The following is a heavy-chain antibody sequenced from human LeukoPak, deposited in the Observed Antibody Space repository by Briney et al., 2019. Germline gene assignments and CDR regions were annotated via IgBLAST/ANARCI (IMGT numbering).Heavy chain of an antibody. V-gene: IGHV3-7*01. J-gene: IGHJ4*02. CDR3: ARRPFLASDY. CDR1: GFTFSSSW. CDR2: IKEDGSDK. Sequence: PGGSLRLSCAASGFTFSSSWMSWVRQAPGKGLEWVANIKEDGSDKYYVDSVKGRFTISRDNAENSLYLQMNSLRAEDTAVYYCARRPFLASDYWGQGTLVTVSS. D-gene: IGHD3-3*02.